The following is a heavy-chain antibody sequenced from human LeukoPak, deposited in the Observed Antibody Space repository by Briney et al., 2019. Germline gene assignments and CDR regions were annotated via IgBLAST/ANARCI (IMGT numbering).Heavy chain of an antibody. Sequence: SETLSLTCTVSGGSISNYYWSWIRQPPGKGLEWIGEINHSGSANYNPSLKSRVTISVDTSKNQFSLRLSSVTAADTAVYYCARAYYYDSSSYYGENYYYYYMDVWGKGTTVTISS. CDR2: INHSGSA. V-gene: IGHV4-34*01. D-gene: IGHD3-22*01. CDR1: GGSISNYY. J-gene: IGHJ6*03. CDR3: ARAYYYDSSSYYGENYYYYYMDV.